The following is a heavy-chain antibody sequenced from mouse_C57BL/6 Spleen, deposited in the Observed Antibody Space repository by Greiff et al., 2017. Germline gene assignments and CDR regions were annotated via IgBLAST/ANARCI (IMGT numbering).Heavy chain of an antibody. CDR3: AIEDSSGYSWFAY. CDR1: GYTFTSYW. CDR2: IYPGSGST. J-gene: IGHJ3*01. D-gene: IGHD3-2*02. Sequence: VQLQQPGAELVKPGASVKMSCKASGYTFTSYWITWVKQRPGQGLEWIGDIYPGSGSTNYNEKFKSKATLTVDTSSSTAYMQLSSLTSEDSAVYYGAIEDSSGYSWFAYWGQGTLVTVSA. V-gene: IGHV1-55*01.